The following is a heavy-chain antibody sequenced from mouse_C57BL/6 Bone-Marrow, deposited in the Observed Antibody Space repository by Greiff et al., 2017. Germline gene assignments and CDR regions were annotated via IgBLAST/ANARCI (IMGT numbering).Heavy chain of an antibody. V-gene: IGHV1-69*01. CDR1: GYTFTSYW. CDR3: AREGVLLRYYFDY. Sequence: QVQLQQPGAELVMPGASVKLSCKASGYTFTSYWMHWVKQRPGQGLEWIGEIDPSDSYTNYNQKFKGKSTLTVDKSSSTAYMQLSSLTSEDSAVYYCAREGVLLRYYFDYWGQGTTLTVSS. CDR2: IDPSDSYT. D-gene: IGHD1-1*01. J-gene: IGHJ2*01.